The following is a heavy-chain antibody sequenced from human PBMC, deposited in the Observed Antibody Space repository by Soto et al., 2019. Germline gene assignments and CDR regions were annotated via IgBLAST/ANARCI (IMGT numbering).Heavy chain of an antibody. D-gene: IGHD1-1*01. J-gene: IGHJ3*01. V-gene: IGHV3-33*01. Sequence: GGSLRLSCAVSGFSFRTYGFHWVRQPPGKGLEWVAVISPKGHSDSVEGRFTISRDNSKDTLYLQMNNLRAEDTAVYYCARDDAFRNENAFDLWGQGTMVTVSS. CDR1: GFSFRTYG. CDR3: ARDDAFRNENAFDL. CDR2: ISPK.